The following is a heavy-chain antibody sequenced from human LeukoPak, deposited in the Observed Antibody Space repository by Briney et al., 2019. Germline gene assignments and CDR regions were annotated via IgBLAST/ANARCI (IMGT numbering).Heavy chain of an antibody. CDR1: GGTFSSYA. CDR3: ARTPYLQMTTVTTGVFDI. V-gene: IGHV1-69*01. J-gene: IGHJ3*02. D-gene: IGHD4-17*01. Sequence: SVKVSCKASGGTFSSYAISWVRQAPGQGLEWMGGIIPIFGTANYAQKFQGRVTITADESTSTAYMELSSLRSEDTAVYYCARTPYLQMTTVTTGVFDIWGQGTMVTVSS. CDR2: IIPIFGTA.